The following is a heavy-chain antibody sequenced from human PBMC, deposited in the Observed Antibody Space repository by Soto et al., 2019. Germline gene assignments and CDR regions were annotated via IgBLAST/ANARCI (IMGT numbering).Heavy chain of an antibody. V-gene: IGHV3-7*03. Sequence: GGSLRLSCAASGFTFSSYWMSWVRQAPGKGLEWVVNIKQDGSEKYYVDSVKGRFTISRDNAKNSLYLQMNSLRAEDTAVYYCARDYYDSSGYYALFGYWGQGTLVTVSS. CDR2: IKQDGSEK. CDR1: GFTFSSYW. CDR3: ARDYYDSSGYYALFGY. D-gene: IGHD3-22*01. J-gene: IGHJ4*02.